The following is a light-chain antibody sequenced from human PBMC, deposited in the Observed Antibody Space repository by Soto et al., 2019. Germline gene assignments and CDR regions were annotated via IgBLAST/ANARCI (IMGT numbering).Light chain of an antibody. CDR3: QQRSNWPRFT. Sequence: EIVLTQSPATLSLSPGERATLSCRASQSVSNYLAWYQQKPGQAPKLLIYDASNRATGIPARFSGSGSGTDFTLTISSLEPEDFAVYYCQQRSNWPRFTFGQGTKVEIK. V-gene: IGKV3-11*01. CDR2: DAS. CDR1: QSVSNY. J-gene: IGKJ2*01.